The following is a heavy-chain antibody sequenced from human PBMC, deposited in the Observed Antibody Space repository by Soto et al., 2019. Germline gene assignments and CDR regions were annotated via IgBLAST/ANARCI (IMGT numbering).Heavy chain of an antibody. CDR1: GYTFTSYG. D-gene: IGHD5-18*01. Sequence: QVQLVQSGAEVKKTGASVKVSCKASGYTFTSYGINWVRQAPGQGLEWMGWISAYNGNTNYAQKFQGRVTMTTDTSTSTAYMELRSLISDDTAVYYCAREVQLWSGNEIIDYWGQGTLVTVSS. CDR2: ISAYNGNT. V-gene: IGHV1-18*01. J-gene: IGHJ4*02. CDR3: AREVQLWSGNEIIDY.